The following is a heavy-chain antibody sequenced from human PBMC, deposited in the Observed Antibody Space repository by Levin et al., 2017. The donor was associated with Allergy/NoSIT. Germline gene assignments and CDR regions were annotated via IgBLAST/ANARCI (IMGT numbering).Heavy chain of an antibody. CDR2: ITASGNT. V-gene: IGHV3-23*01. D-gene: IGHD3-3*01. J-gene: IGHJ4*02. Sequence: GGSLRLSCAASGFTFSDYTMNWVRQAPGKGLEWVSFITASGNTYHADSVKGRFTISRDNSKNMVYMQMDSLRAEDTAVYYCAKGRRGHNYDEEADYWGQGTQVTVSS. CDR1: GFTFSDYT. CDR3: AKGRRGHNYDEEADY.